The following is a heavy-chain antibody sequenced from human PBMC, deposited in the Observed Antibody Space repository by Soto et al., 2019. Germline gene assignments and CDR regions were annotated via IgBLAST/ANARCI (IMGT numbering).Heavy chain of an antibody. D-gene: IGHD5-12*01. J-gene: IGHJ4*02. V-gene: IGHV3-23*01. CDR2: VSGSGRNK. CDR3: AKDTTINCFDY. Sequence: EVQLLESGGGLVQPGESLRLSCAASGFTFNSYPMGWVRQAPGRGLEWVSTVSGSGRNKYYLDSVKGRFTISRDNSKNTLYVHINILRREDTAVYYCAKDTTINCFDYWGQGTLVTVSS. CDR1: GFTFNSYP.